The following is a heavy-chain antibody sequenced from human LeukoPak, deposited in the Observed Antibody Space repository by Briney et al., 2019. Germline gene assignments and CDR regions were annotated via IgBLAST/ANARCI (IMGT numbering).Heavy chain of an antibody. Sequence: SETLSLTCTVSGGSISSGSYYWSWIRQPAGKGLEWIGRIYTSGSTNYNPSLKSRVTISVDTSKNQFSLKLSSVTAADTAVYYCARAIAPPPGIAAAGRIDYWGQGTLVTVSS. CDR2: IYTSGST. V-gene: IGHV4-61*02. J-gene: IGHJ4*02. CDR1: GGSISSGSYY. CDR3: ARAIAPPPGIAAAGRIDY. D-gene: IGHD6-13*01.